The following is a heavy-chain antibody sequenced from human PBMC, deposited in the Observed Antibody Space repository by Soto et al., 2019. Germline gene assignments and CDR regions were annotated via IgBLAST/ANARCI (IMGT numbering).Heavy chain of an antibody. CDR2: IYWNDDK. D-gene: IGHD3-22*01. V-gene: IGHV2-5*01. J-gene: IGHJ1*01. CDR3: PHRLLKEEKATSADNFQH. Sequence: GSGPTLVNPTQTLTLTCTFSGFSLSTSGVGVGWIRQPPGKALEWLALIYWNDDKRYSPSLKSRLTITKDTSKNQVVLTMTNMDPVDTAPYYGPHRLLKEEKATSADNFQHWAREPWSPSPQ. CDR1: GFSLSTSGVG.